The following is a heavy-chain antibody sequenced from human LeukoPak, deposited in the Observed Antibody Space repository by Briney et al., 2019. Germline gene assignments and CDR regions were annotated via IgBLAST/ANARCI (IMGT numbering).Heavy chain of an antibody. V-gene: IGHV3-74*01. CDR1: GFTFSSYW. CDR2: INSDGSST. J-gene: IGHJ4*02. Sequence: GGSLRLSCAASGFTFSSYWMHWVRQAPGKGVVWVSRINSDGSSTSYADSVKGRFTISRDNAKNTLYLQMNSLRAEDTAVYYCARDQVIDYWGQGTLVTVSS. CDR3: ARDQVIDY.